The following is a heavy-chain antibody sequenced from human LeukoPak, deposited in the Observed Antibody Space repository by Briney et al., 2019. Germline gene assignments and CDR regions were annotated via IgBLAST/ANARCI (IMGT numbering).Heavy chain of an antibody. Sequence: PGGSPRLSCVASGFTFSSYAMSWVRQAPGKGLEWVSGISGRGGSTYYADSVKGRFTISRDNSKNTLYLQMNSLRAEDTAVYYCGRGNSRYNWNDGGVDYWGQGTLVTVSS. J-gene: IGHJ4*02. D-gene: IGHD1-1*01. V-gene: IGHV3-23*01. CDR1: GFTFSSYA. CDR2: ISGRGGST. CDR3: GRGNSRYNWNDGGVDY.